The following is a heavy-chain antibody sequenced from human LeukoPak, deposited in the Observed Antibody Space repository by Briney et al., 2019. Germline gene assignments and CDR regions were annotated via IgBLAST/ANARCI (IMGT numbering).Heavy chain of an antibody. D-gene: IGHD1-14*01. Sequence: SETLSLTCSVSGGSINNRNYYWGWVRQPPGEELEWIGHIYFGGSTFYNPSLKSRLTMSIDTSKDQFSLNINSVAGADTAVYYCARLPVYFGKGYFDSWGRGTLVTVSS. V-gene: IGHV4-39*01. CDR3: ARLPVYFGKGYFDS. J-gene: IGHJ4*02. CDR2: IYFGGST. CDR1: GGSINNRNYY.